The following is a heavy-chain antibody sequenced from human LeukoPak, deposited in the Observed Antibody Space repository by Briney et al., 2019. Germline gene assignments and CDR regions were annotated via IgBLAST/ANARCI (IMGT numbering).Heavy chain of an antibody. Sequence: GASVKVSCKASGYTFTGYYMHWVRQAPGQGLEWMGWINPNSGGTNYAQKFQGRVTMTRDTSISTAYMELSRLRSDDTAVYYCASASGIAVAGTFHFDYWGQGTLVTVSS. CDR3: ASASGIAVAGTFHFDY. V-gene: IGHV1-2*02. J-gene: IGHJ4*02. CDR1: GYTFTGYY. CDR2: INPNSGGT. D-gene: IGHD6-19*01.